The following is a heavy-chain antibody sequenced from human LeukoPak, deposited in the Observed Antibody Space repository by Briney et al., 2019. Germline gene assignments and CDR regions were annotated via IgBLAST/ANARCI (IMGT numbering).Heavy chain of an antibody. D-gene: IGHD3/OR15-3a*01. CDR1: QFTFSSYW. V-gene: IGHV3-30*02. Sequence: PGGSLRLSCAASQFTFSSYWMNWVRQAPGKGLEWVAVIWYGGSNKYYADSVKGRFTISRDNSKNTLYLQMNSLRAEDTAVYYCAKLLGPDAFDIWGQGTMVTVSS. J-gene: IGHJ3*02. CDR3: AKLLGPDAFDI. CDR2: IWYGGSNK.